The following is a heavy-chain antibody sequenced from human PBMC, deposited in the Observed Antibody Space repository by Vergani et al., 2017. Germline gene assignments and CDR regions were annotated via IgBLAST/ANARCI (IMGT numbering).Heavy chain of an antibody. J-gene: IGHJ4*02. CDR3: ARGPYQLLGWGY. V-gene: IGHV3-30*02. CDR2: IRYDGSNK. CDR1: GFTFSSYG. D-gene: IGHD2-2*01. Sequence: QVQLVESGGGVVQPGGSLRLSCAASGFTFSSYGMHWVRQAPGKGLEWVAFIRYDGSNKYYADSVKGRFTISRDNSKNTLYLQMNSLRAEDTAVYYCARGPYQLLGWGYWGQGTLVTVSS.